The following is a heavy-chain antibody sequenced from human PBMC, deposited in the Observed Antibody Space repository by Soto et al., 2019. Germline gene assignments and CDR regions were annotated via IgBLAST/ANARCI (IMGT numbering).Heavy chain of an antibody. CDR3: ARVVPATRYFES. V-gene: IGHV4-30-2*01. CDR1: IINDNYS. CDR2: IYHSGTT. Sequence: IINDNYSWSWVRQPPGKGLEWIGYIYHSGTTYYNPSLNSRVTISVDGSSNQFSLKLTSVMAADTAVYYCARVVPATRYFESWGQGILVTVSS. D-gene: IGHD2-15*01. J-gene: IGHJ4*02.